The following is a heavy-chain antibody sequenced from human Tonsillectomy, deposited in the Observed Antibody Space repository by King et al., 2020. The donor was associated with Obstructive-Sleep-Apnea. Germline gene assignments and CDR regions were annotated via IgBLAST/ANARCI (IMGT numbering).Heavy chain of an antibody. V-gene: IGHV4-30-2*01. CDR3: ARGLNYYDSTKPFDI. CDR2: IYHSGST. Sequence: QLQESGSGLVKPSQTLSLTCAVSGDSISSGYYSWTWIRQPPGKGLEWIGYIYHSGSTYYNPSLKSRVTISVDRSKNQLFLKLTSVTAADTAVYYCARGLNYYDSTKPFDIWGQGTMVTVSS. CDR1: GDSISSGYYS. D-gene: IGHD3-22*01. J-gene: IGHJ3*02.